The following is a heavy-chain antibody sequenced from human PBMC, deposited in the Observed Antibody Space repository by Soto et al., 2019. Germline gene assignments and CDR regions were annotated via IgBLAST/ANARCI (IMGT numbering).Heavy chain of an antibody. D-gene: IGHD5-12*01. J-gene: IGHJ4*02. CDR1: GFTFSSYG. Sequence: ESGGGVVQPGRSLRLSCAASGFTFSSYGMHWVRQAPGKGLEWVAVISYDGSNKYYADSVKGRFTISRDNSKNTLYLQMNSLRAEDTAVYYCAKTTGGTITGFGYWGQGTLVTVSS. CDR3: AKTTGGTITGFGY. CDR2: ISYDGSNK. V-gene: IGHV3-30*18.